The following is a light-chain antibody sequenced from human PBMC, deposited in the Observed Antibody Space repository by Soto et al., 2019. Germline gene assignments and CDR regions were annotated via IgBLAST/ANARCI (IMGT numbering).Light chain of an antibody. CDR1: QSISSR. Sequence: EIQMTQSPATLSVSPGERATLSCRASQSISSRFAWYQQKPGQAHRLLIYVASTRATGIPSRFSGSGAGTEFTLTISILQSEDFAVYYCQHYNNWPPWTFGQGTKVEIK. J-gene: IGKJ1*01. CDR3: QHYNNWPPWT. CDR2: VAS. V-gene: IGKV3-15*01.